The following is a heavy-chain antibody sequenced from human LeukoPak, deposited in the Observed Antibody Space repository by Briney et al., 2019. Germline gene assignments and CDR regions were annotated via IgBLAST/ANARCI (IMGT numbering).Heavy chain of an antibody. CDR2: IGAYNGNT. Sequence: ASVKVSCKASGYTFTSYGISWVRQAPGQGLEWMGWIGAYNGNTNYAQKLQGRVTMTTDTSTSTAYMELRSLRSDDTAVYYCATGRYCSGGSCLFDYWGQGTLVTVSS. V-gene: IGHV1-18*01. CDR3: ATGRYCSGGSCLFDY. CDR1: GYTFTSYG. D-gene: IGHD2-15*01. J-gene: IGHJ4*02.